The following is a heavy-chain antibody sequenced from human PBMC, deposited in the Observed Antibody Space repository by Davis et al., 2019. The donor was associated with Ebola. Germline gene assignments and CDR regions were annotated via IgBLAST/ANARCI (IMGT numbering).Heavy chain of an antibody. Sequence: MPSETLSLTCTVSGGSISSYYWSWIRQPPGKGLEWIGYIYYSGSTNYNPSLKSRVTISVDTSKNQFPLKLSSVTAADTAVYYCARAPNPRYCSGGSCLRFDPWGQGTLVTVSS. V-gene: IGHV4-59*01. CDR1: GGSISSYY. CDR3: ARAPNPRYCSGGSCLRFDP. CDR2: IYYSGST. D-gene: IGHD2-15*01. J-gene: IGHJ5*02.